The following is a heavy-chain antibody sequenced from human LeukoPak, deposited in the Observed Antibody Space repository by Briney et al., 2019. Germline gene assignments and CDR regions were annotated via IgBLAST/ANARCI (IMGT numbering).Heavy chain of an antibody. CDR1: GYTFTSYD. CDR2: MNPNSGNT. D-gene: IGHD6-13*01. V-gene: IGHV1-8*01. J-gene: IGHJ4*02. Sequence: GASVKVSCKASGYTFTSYDINWVRQATGQGLEWVGWMNPNSGNTGYAQKFQGRVTMTRNTSISTAYMELSSLRSEDTAVYYCARGLIAAAVGGYWGQGTLVTVSS. CDR3: ARGLIAAAVGGY.